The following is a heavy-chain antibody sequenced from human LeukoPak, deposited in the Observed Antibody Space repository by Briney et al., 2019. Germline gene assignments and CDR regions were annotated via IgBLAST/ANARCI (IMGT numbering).Heavy chain of an antibody. Sequence: PSETLSLTRAVYGGSFSGYYWSWIRQPPGKGLEWIGEINHSGSTNYNPSLKSRVTISVDTSKNQFSLKLSSVTAADTAVYYCARGSHHEDIVVVPAAMYFDYWGQGTLVTVSS. J-gene: IGHJ4*02. CDR2: INHSGST. V-gene: IGHV4-34*01. CDR1: GGSFSGYY. D-gene: IGHD2-2*01. CDR3: ARGSHHEDIVVVPAAMYFDY.